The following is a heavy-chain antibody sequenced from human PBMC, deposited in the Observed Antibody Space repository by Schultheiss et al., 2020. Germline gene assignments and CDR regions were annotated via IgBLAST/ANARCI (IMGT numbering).Heavy chain of an antibody. Sequence: GGSLRLSCAASGFTVSSNYMSWVRQAPGKGLEWVSVIYSGGSTYYADSVKGRFTISRDNSKNTLYLQMNNLRAEDTAVYYCARGTSGGTGYDFWSGYYRSYYYYYGMDVWGQGTTVTVSS. V-gene: IGHV3-53*01. CDR2: IYSGGST. CDR1: GFTVSSNY. D-gene: IGHD3-3*01. J-gene: IGHJ6*02. CDR3: ARGTSGGTGYDFWSGYYRSYYYYYGMDV.